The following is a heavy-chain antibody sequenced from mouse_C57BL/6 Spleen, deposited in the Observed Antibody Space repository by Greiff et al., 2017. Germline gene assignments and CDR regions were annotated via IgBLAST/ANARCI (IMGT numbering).Heavy chain of an antibody. CDR3: ARRDTTVVDY. J-gene: IGHJ2*01. CDR1: GFTFSDYG. V-gene: IGHV5-17*01. CDR2: ISSGSSTI. D-gene: IGHD1-1*01. Sequence: EVMLVESGGGLVKPGGSLKLSCAASGFTFSDYGMHWVRQAPEKGLEWVAYISSGSSTIYYADTVKGRFTISRDNAKNTLFLQMTSLRSEDTAMYYCARRDTTVVDYWGQGTTLTVSS.